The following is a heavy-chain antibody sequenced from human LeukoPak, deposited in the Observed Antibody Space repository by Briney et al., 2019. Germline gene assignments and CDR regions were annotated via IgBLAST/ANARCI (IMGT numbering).Heavy chain of an antibody. J-gene: IGHJ4*02. CDR3: ARGRVVATYYFDY. V-gene: IGHV4-34*01. D-gene: IGHD5-12*01. Sequence: KPSETLSLTCAVYGGSFSGYYWSWIRQPPGKGLEWIGEMNHSGSTNYNPSLKSRVTISVDTSKNQFSPKLSSVTAADTAVYYCARGRVVATYYFDYWGQGTLVTVSS. CDR1: GGSFSGYY. CDR2: MNHSGST.